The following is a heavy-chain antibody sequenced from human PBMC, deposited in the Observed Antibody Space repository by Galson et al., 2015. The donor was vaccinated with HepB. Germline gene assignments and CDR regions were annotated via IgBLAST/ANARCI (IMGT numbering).Heavy chain of an antibody. CDR3: ARDPTIRLYYYDSSGSFDY. V-gene: IGHV1-18*01. Sequence: SVKVSCKASGYTFTSYGISWVRQAPGQGLEWVGWISAYNGNTNYAQKLQGRVTMTTDTSTSTAYMELRSLRSDDTAVYYCARDPTIRLYYYDSSGSFDYWGQGTLVTVSS. CDR2: ISAYNGNT. CDR1: GYTFTSYG. D-gene: IGHD3-22*01. J-gene: IGHJ4*02.